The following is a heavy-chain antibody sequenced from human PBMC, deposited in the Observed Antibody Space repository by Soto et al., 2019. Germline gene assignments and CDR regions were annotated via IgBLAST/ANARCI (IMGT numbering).Heavy chain of an antibody. Sequence: ASVKVSCKASGYTFTSYGISWVRQAPGQGLEWMGWISAYNGNTNYAQKLQGRVTMTTDTSTSTAYMELRSLRSDDTAVYYCARDSIRTGGVAELYGMDVWGQGTTVTVSS. D-gene: IGHD3-3*02. V-gene: IGHV1-18*01. CDR3: ARDSIRTGGVAELYGMDV. J-gene: IGHJ6*02. CDR1: GYTFTSYG. CDR2: ISAYNGNT.